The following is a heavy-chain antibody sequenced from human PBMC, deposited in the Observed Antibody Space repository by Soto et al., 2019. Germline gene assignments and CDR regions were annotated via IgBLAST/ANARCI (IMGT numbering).Heavy chain of an antibody. J-gene: IGHJ6*02. D-gene: IGHD3-3*01. V-gene: IGHV3-33*01. CDR3: ARDASYYSLWSGYYPSRNGMDV. CDR2: IWYDGSKK. Sequence: QVQVVESGGGVVQPGRSLRLSCAASGFTFSSFGMHWVRQAPGKGLEWVSLIWYDGSKKSYGDSVKGRFTISRDNSRHTVYLQMNRLRADDTAVYYCARDASYYSLWSGYYPSRNGMDVWGQGTTVTVYS. CDR1: GFTFSSFG.